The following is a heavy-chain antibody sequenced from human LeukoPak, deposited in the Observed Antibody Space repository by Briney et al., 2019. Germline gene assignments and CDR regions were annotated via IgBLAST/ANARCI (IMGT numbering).Heavy chain of an antibody. D-gene: IGHD3-16*02. V-gene: IGHV4-4*07. CDR3: ARGPLGYDYIWGSYRRYDAFDI. CDR2: IYTSGST. CDR1: GGSISSYY. J-gene: IGHJ3*02. Sequence: SETLSLTCTVSGGSISSYYWSWLRQPAGKGLEWIGRIYTSGSTNYNPSLKSRVTMSVDTSKNQFSLKLSSVTAADTAVYYCARGPLGYDYIWGSYRRYDAFDIWGQGTMVTVSS.